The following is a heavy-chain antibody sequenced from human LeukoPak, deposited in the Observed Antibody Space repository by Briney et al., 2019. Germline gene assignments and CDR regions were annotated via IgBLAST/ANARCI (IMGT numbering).Heavy chain of an antibody. CDR1: GFTFSSYS. CDR2: ISSSSSYI. Sequence: PGGSLRLSCAASGFTFSSYSMNWVRQAPGKGLEWVSSISSSSSYIYYADSVKGRFTISRDNSKNTLYLQMNSLRAEDTAVYYCAKSLYDSSGYYYVWGQGTLVTVSS. V-gene: IGHV3-21*04. CDR3: AKSLYDSSGYYYV. J-gene: IGHJ4*02. D-gene: IGHD3-22*01.